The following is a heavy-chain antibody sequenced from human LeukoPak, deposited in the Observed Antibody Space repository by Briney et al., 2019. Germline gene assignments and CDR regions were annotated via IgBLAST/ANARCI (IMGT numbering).Heavy chain of an antibody. J-gene: IGHJ6*03. CDR1: GFTFSSYG. CDR3: AKDLNYYYMDV. V-gene: IGHV3-33*06. Sequence: VGSLRLSCVASGFTFSSYGMYWVRQAPGKGLEWVAVIWYDGSNKYYAGSVKGRFTISRDNSKNTLYLQMNSLRAEDTAVYSCAKDLNYYYMDVWGKGTTVTVSS. CDR2: IWYDGSNK.